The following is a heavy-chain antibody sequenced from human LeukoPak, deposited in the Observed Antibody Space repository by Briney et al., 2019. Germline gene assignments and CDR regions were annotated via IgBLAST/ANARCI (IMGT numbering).Heavy chain of an antibody. CDR2: ISGSGGST. CDR1: GFTFSHYG. V-gene: IGHV3-23*01. CDR3: AKSHHVTAIDY. D-gene: IGHD2-21*02. Sequence: LTGGSLRLSCAASGFTFSHYGMTWVRQAPGKGLEWVSAISGSGGSTYYAGSVKGRFTTSRDNSKNTLYLQMNSLRADDTAVYYCAKSHHVTAIDYWGQGTLVTVSS. J-gene: IGHJ4*02.